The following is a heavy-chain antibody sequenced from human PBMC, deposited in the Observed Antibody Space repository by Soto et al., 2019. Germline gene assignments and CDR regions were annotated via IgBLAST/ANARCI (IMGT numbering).Heavy chain of an antibody. CDR3: ARAFGELLSVLDY. J-gene: IGHJ4*02. CDR1: GYTFTSYA. Sequence: ASVKVSCKASGYTFTSYAMHWVRQAPGQRLEWMGWINAGNGNTKYSQKFQGRVTITRDTSASTAYMELSSLRSEDTAVYYCARAFGELLSVLDYWGQGTLVTVSS. V-gene: IGHV1-3*01. CDR2: INAGNGNT. D-gene: IGHD3-10*01.